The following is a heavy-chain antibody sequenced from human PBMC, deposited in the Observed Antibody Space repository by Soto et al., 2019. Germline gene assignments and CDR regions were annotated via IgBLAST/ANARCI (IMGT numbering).Heavy chain of an antibody. CDR2: IYYSGST. Sequence: PSETLSLTCTVSGGSISSGGYYWSWIRQHPGKGLEWIGYIYYSGSTYYNPSLKSRVTISVDTSKNQFSLKLSSVTAADTAVYYCARVSGIAVPAAMGECFDPWGQGTLVTVSS. CDR3: ARVSGIAVPAAMGECFDP. D-gene: IGHD2-2*01. CDR1: GGSISSGGYY. J-gene: IGHJ5*02. V-gene: IGHV4-31*03.